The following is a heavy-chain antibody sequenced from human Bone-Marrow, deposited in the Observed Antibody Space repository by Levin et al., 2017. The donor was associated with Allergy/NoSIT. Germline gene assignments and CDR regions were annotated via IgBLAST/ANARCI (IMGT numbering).Heavy chain of an antibody. CDR2: IFHSGKN. V-gene: IGHV4-30-4*01. J-gene: IGHJ4*02. CDR1: GDSISNAGNY. D-gene: IGHD2-21*01. CDR3: ARGDLYFDY. Sequence: SQTLSLPCTVSGDSISNAGNYWSWIRQPPGKGLEWIGYIFHSGKNFYNPSLKSRVSMSVDTSKEQFSLKLSSVTAADTAVYYCARGDLYFDYWGRGAPVTVSS.